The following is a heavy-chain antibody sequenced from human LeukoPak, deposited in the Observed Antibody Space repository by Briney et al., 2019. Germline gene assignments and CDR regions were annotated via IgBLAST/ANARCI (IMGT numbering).Heavy chain of an antibody. D-gene: IGHD6-13*01. V-gene: IGHV3-15*01. CDR1: GFTFDDYA. CDR2: IKSKTHGGTT. CDR3: AKDRGQEQQLVIVLRLYYFFDY. J-gene: IGHJ4*02. Sequence: GGSLRLSCAASGFTFDDYAMHWVRQAPGKGLEWVGRIKSKTHGGTTDYAAPVYGRFTVSRDDSKNTLYLQMNSLQTEDTAVYYCAKDRGQEQQLVIVLRLYYFFDYWGQGTLVTVSS.